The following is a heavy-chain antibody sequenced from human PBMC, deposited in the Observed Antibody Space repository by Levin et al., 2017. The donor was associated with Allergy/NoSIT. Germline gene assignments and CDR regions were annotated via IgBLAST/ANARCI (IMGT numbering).Heavy chain of an antibody. Sequence: GGSLRLSCAASGFTFSSYSMNWVRQAPGKGLEWVSYISSSSSTIYYADSVKGRFTISRDNAKNSLYLQMNSLRAEDTAVYYCARDGFGGYYDILTGYSPFDYWGQGTLVTVSS. CDR3: ARDGFGGYYDILTGYSPFDY. CDR1: GFTFSSYS. V-gene: IGHV3-48*01. D-gene: IGHD3-9*01. J-gene: IGHJ4*02. CDR2: ISSSSSTI.